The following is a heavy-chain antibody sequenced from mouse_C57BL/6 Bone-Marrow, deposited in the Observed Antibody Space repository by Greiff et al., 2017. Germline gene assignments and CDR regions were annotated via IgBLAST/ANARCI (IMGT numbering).Heavy chain of an antibody. CDR3: TTITTVVATPFDD. J-gene: IGHJ2*01. CDR1: GFNIKDYY. CDR2: IDPEDGDT. V-gene: IGHV14-1*01. Sequence: VQLQQSGAELVRPGASVKLSCTASGFNIKDYYMHWVKQRPEQGLEWIGRIDPEDGDTEYAPKFQGKATMTADTSSNTAYLQLSSLTSEDTAVYYCTTITTVVATPFDDWGQGTTLTVSS. D-gene: IGHD1-1*01.